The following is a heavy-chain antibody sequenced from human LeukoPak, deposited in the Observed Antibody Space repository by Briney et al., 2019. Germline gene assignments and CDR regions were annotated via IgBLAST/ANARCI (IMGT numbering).Heavy chain of an antibody. J-gene: IGHJ5*02. CDR3: AKARTMIRPNWFDP. Sequence: AGGSLRLSCAASGFTFSSYAMSWVRQAPGKGLEWVSAISGSGGSTYYADSVKGRFTISRDNSKNTLYLQMNSLRAEDTAVYYCAKARTMIRPNWFDPWAREPWSPSPQ. D-gene: IGHD3-22*01. CDR2: ISGSGGST. V-gene: IGHV3-23*01. CDR1: GFTFSSYA.